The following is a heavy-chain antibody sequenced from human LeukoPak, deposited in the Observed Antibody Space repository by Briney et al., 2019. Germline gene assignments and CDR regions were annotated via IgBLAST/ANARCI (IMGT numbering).Heavy chain of an antibody. Sequence: TGGSLRLSCVAPGFTFAKYRMSWVRQAPGKGLEGVDKIKLDGSEKNYVDSVKGRFTISRDNTKNSLYLQMNSLRVEDTAVFYCARDQYDTWSRRGNFDSWGQGTLVIVSS. D-gene: IGHD3-3*01. CDR3: ARDQYDTWSRRGNFDS. J-gene: IGHJ4*02. V-gene: IGHV3-7*03. CDR2: IKLDGSEK. CDR1: GFTFAKYR.